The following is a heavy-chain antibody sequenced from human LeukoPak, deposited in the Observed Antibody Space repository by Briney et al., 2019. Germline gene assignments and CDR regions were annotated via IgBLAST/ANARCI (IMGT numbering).Heavy chain of an antibody. CDR2: IYYSGST. D-gene: IGHD5-18*01. CDR1: GGSISSYY. Sequence: SETLSLTCTVSGGSISSYYWSWIRQPPGKGLEWIGYIYYSGSTNYSPSLKSRVTISVDTSKNQFSLKLSSVTAADTAVYYCARHGSSGGFDPWGQGTLVTVSS. J-gene: IGHJ5*02. V-gene: IGHV4-59*08. CDR3: ARHGSSGGFDP.